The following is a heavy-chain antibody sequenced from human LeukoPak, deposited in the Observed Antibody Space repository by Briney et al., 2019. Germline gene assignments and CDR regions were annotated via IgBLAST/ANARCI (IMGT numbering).Heavy chain of an antibody. CDR2: ISGSGDTT. V-gene: IGHV3-23*01. Sequence: GGSLRLSCAASGFTFSNYAMSWVRQAPGGGLEWVSAISGSGDTTFHADSVEGRFTTSRDNSKNTLSLQMSGLRVEGSAVYFCAKDTSAWWYHRAYMNVWGTGTTVTVSS. CDR3: AKDTSAWWYHRAYMNV. D-gene: IGHD2-15*01. CDR1: GFTFSNYA. J-gene: IGHJ6*03.